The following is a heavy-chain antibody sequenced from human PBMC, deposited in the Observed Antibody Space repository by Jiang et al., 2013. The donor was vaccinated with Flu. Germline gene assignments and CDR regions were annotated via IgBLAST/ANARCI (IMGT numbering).Heavy chain of an antibody. D-gene: IGHD2-2*01. CDR3: ARGPKWVVVVPAASHRFDP. CDR2: IIPILGIA. Sequence: EVKKPGSSVKVSCKTSGGTFSSYAISWVRQAPGQGLEWMGRIIPILGIANYAQKFQGRVTITADKSTSTAYMELSSLRSEDTAVYYCARGPKWVVVVPAASHRFDPWGQGTLVTVSS. CDR1: GGTFSSYA. V-gene: IGHV1-69*04. J-gene: IGHJ5*02.